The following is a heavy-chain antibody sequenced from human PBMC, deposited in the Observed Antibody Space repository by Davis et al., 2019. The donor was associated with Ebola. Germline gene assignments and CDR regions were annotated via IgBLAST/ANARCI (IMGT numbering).Heavy chain of an antibody. CDR1: GGSISPYY. D-gene: IGHD6-13*01. CDR3: ARSRITAGGTGFDY. CDR2: IYYSGST. J-gene: IGHJ4*02. Sequence: MPSETLSLTCTVSGGSISPYYWSWIRQPPGKGLEWIGYIYYSGSTNYNPPLKSRVTISVDTSKNQFSLKLSSVTAADTALYYCARSRITAGGTGFDYWGQGTLVTVSS. V-gene: IGHV4-59*01.